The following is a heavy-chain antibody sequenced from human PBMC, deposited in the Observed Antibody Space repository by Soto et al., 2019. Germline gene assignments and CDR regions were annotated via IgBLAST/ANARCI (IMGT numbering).Heavy chain of an antibody. CDR3: ARTYGRNVAY. V-gene: IGHV4-59*01. CDR1: GGSISSYY. CDR2: IYYSGST. D-gene: IGHD1-1*01. Sequence: QVQLQASGPGLVKPSETLSLTCTVSGGSISSYYWSWIRQPPGKGLEWIGYIYYSGSTNYNPSLKRRVTISVDTSKNQFSLKLSSVTAADTALYYCARTYGRNVAYWGQGALVTVSS. J-gene: IGHJ4*02.